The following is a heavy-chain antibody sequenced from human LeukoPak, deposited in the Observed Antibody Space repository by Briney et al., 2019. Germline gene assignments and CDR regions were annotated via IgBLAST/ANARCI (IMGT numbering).Heavy chain of an antibody. V-gene: IGHV3-23*01. CDR1: GFTFASYA. Sequence: GGSLRLSCAASGFTFASYAVSWVRQAPGKGLEWVSTISGSGGSTYYADSVKGRFTISRDNSKNTLSLQMNSLRAEDTAVYYCAKSGLVTAIRSYFDYWGQGTLVTVSS. CDR3: AKSGLVTAIRSYFDY. J-gene: IGHJ4*02. CDR2: ISGSGGST. D-gene: IGHD2-21*02.